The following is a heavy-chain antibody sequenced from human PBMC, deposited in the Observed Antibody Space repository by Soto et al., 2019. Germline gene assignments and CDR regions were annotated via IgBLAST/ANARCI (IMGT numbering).Heavy chain of an antibody. J-gene: IGHJ4*02. Sequence: SVKVSCKASGGTFSSYAISWVRQAPGQGLEWMGGSSPIFGTANYAQKFQGRVTITTDASTSTAYMELSSLRSDDTAVYYCASATSIAIDLRNWGQGTLVTVSS. CDR2: SSPIFGTA. CDR3: ASATSIAIDLRN. V-gene: IGHV1-69*05. D-gene: IGHD6-6*01. CDR1: GGTFSSYA.